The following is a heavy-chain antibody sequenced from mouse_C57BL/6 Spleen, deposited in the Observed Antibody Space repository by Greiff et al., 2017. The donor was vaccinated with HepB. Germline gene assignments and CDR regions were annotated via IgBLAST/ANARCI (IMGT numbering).Heavy chain of an antibody. D-gene: IGHD1-1*01. CDR3: ARGYGLFDY. CDR2: INYDGSST. CDR1: GFTFSDYY. J-gene: IGHJ2*01. V-gene: IGHV5-16*01. Sequence: EVQLVESEGGLVQPGSSMKLSCTASGFTFSDYYMAWVRQVPEKGLEWVANINYDGSSTYYLDSLKSRFIISRDNAKNILYLQMSSLKSEDTATYYCARGYGLFDYWGQGTTLTVSS.